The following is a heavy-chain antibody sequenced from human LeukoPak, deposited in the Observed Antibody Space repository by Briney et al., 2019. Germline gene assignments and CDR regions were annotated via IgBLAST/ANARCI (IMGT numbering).Heavy chain of an antibody. Sequence: ASVKVSCKASGYTFTGYYMHWVRQAPGQGLEWMGWINPNSGGTNYAQKFQGWVTMTRDTSISTAYMELSRLRSDDTAVYYCAREGTVVRDAFDIWGQGTMVTVSS. J-gene: IGHJ3*02. D-gene: IGHD2-15*01. V-gene: IGHV1-2*04. CDR3: AREGTVVRDAFDI. CDR2: INPNSGGT. CDR1: GYTFTGYY.